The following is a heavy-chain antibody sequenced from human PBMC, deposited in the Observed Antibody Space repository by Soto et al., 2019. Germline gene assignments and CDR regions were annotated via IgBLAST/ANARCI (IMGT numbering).Heavy chain of an antibody. CDR3: ARFVRSCSGTTCYTRADV. J-gene: IGHJ6*02. CDR1: GGSVSSDTHY. Sequence: PSETLSLTCTVSGGSVSSDTHYWSWIRQPPGKRLEWIGSIYSSGSTNYNPSLKSRVTMSVDTSKNQFSLKLRSVIVADTAVYHCARFVRSCSGTTCYTRADVWGQGTTVTFSS. CDR2: IYSSGST. V-gene: IGHV4-61*01. D-gene: IGHD2-2*02.